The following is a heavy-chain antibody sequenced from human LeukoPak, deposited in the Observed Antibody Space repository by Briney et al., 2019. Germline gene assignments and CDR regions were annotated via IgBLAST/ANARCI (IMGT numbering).Heavy chain of an antibody. V-gene: IGHV1-8*01. Sequence: ASVKVPCRASGYLITYSDINCVRRAAGQGLEWMGWMNPNSGNTVYAQRFQGRVTITRDTSLNTAYMELRSLTSEDTAVYYGMRDTAGASRDDDPFDVWGQGTLVTVSS. D-gene: IGHD4-17*01. CDR2: MNPNSGNT. CDR3: MRDTAGASRDDDPFDV. CDR1: GYLITYSD. J-gene: IGHJ3*01.